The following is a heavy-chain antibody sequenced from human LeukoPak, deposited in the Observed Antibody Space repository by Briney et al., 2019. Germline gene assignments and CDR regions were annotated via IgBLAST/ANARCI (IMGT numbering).Heavy chain of an antibody. V-gene: IGHV3-21*06. D-gene: IGHD5-24*01. Sequence: GGSLRLSCAASGFTFSSYAMEWVRQAPGKGLEWVSSITGSSDSIYYADSVKGRFTISRDNAKNSLYLQMNSLRAEDTAIYYCTRVGYIDEGIDYWGQGTLVAVSS. CDR1: GFTFSSYA. J-gene: IGHJ4*02. CDR2: ITGSSDSI. CDR3: TRVGYIDEGIDY.